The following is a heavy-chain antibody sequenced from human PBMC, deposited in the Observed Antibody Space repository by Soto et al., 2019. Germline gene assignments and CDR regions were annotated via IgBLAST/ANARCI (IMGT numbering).Heavy chain of an antibody. Sequence: KLGGSLRLSCAASGFTFSNYNMNWVRQAPGKGLEWVSSISSYSSYMYYADSVKGRFTISRDNAKNSLSLQINSLRAEDSAVYYYAREWHSGGSGACSLDYWGQGTLVTVSS. J-gene: IGHJ4*02. CDR3: AREWHSGGSGACSLDY. D-gene: IGHD6-25*01. CDR1: GFTFSNYN. V-gene: IGHV3-21*01. CDR2: ISSYSSYM.